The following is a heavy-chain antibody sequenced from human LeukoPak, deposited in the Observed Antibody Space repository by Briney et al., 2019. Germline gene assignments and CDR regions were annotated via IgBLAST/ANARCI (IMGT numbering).Heavy chain of an antibody. CDR1: GSTFSSYA. D-gene: IGHD2-2*01. Sequence: GGSLRLSCAASGSTFSSYAMHWVRQAPGKGLEWVAVISYDGSNKYYADSVKGRFTISRDNSKNTLYLQMNSLRAEDTAVYYCARDPGVPAAIFYYYYGMDVWGQGTTVTVSS. CDR3: ARDPGVPAAIFYYYYGMDV. J-gene: IGHJ6*02. V-gene: IGHV3-30-3*01. CDR2: ISYDGSNK.